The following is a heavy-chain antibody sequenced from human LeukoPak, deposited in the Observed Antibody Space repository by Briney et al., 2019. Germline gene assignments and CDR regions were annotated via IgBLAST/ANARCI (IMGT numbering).Heavy chain of an antibody. CDR3: ARGPKVVVAGEGMDV. V-gene: IGHV3-30-3*01. J-gene: IGHJ6*02. CDR2: ISYDGSNK. Sequence: PGGSLRLSCAASGFTFSSYAMHWVRQAPGKGLEWVAVISYDGSNKYYADSVKGRFTISRDNSKNTLYLQMNSLRAEDTAVYYCARGPKVVVAGEGMDVWGQGTTVTVSS. CDR1: GFTFSSYA. D-gene: IGHD2-15*01.